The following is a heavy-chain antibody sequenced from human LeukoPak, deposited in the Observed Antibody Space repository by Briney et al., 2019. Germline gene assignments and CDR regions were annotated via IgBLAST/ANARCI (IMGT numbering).Heavy chain of an antibody. J-gene: IGHJ4*02. CDR1: GFTFDDYG. CDR2: INWNGGST. D-gene: IGHD6-13*01. Sequence: GGSLRLSCAASGFTFDDYGMSWVRQAPGKGLEWVSGINWNGGSTGYADSVKGRSTISRDNAKNSLYLQMNSLRAEDTALYYCARGGYSSSSSDYWGQGTLVTVSS. CDR3: ARGGYSSSSSDY. V-gene: IGHV3-20*04.